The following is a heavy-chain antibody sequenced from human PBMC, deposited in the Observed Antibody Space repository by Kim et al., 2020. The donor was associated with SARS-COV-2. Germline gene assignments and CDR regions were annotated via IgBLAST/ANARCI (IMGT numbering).Heavy chain of an antibody. J-gene: IGHJ3*02. CDR1: GGSISSGGYS. V-gene: IGHV4-30-2*01. CDR2: IYHSGST. CDR3: ARDDSSGYYKDAFDI. D-gene: IGHD3-22*01. Sequence: SETLSLTCAVSGGSISSGGYSWSWIRQPPGKGLEWIGYIYHSGSTYYNPSLKSRVTISVDRSKNQFSLKLSSVTAADTAVYYCARDDSSGYYKDAFDIWGQGTMVTVSS.